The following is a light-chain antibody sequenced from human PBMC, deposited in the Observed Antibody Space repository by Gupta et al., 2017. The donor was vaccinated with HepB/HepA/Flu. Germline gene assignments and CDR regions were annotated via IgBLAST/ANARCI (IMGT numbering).Light chain of an antibody. CDR2: GGS. V-gene: IGKV3-15*01. CDR1: QTVDVR. Sequence: ETVITQSPATLSVSPGDRVTLPCRASQTVDVRLAWYQQKPGQAPRLLIYGGSTRNTGVPHRFSGGGSGTEFTLTISSLESVDFAVYYCQQYYDWPLTFGGGTKVEFK. J-gene: IGKJ4*01. CDR3: QQYYDWPLT.